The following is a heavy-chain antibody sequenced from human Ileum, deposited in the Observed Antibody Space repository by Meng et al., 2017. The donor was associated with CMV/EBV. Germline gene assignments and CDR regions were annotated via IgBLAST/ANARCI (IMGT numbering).Heavy chain of an antibody. Sequence: GESLKISCAASGFTFSNYIMHWVRQAPGQGLEWVAVISSDGGTEFYADSVRGRFTISRDNSKNTLCLQMNNLRPEDTSLYYCTREADSSGYSASDYWGQGMLVTVSS. V-gene: IGHV3-30-3*01. CDR2: ISSDGGTE. CDR3: TREADSSGYSASDY. D-gene: IGHD6-19*01. J-gene: IGHJ4*02. CDR1: GFTFSNYI.